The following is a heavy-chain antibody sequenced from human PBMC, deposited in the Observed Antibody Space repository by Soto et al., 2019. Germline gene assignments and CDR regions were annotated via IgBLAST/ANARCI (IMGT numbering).Heavy chain of an antibody. CDR3: AREGGYSSGWSWDYFDY. D-gene: IGHD6-13*01. Sequence: QVQLVQSGAEVKKPGSSVKVSCKASGGTFSSYAISWVRQAPGQGLEWMGGIIPIFGTANYAQKFQGRVTITADESTRTAYMELSSLRSEDTAVYYCAREGGYSSGWSWDYFDYWGQGTLVTVSS. CDR1: GGTFSSYA. J-gene: IGHJ4*02. V-gene: IGHV1-69*12. CDR2: IIPIFGTA.